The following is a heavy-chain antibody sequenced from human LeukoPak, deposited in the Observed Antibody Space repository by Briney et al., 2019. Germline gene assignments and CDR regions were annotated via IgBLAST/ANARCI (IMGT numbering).Heavy chain of an antibody. J-gene: IGHJ6*03. CDR1: GFTFSSYA. Sequence: PGRSLRLSCAASGFTFSSYAMSWVRQAPGKGLEWVSAISGSGGSTYYADSVKGRFTISRDNSKNTLYLQMNSLRAEDTAVYYCAKDRSSKHYYYYYYMDVWGKGTTVTVSS. CDR3: AKDRSSKHYYYYYYMDV. D-gene: IGHD2-2*01. V-gene: IGHV3-23*01. CDR2: ISGSGGST.